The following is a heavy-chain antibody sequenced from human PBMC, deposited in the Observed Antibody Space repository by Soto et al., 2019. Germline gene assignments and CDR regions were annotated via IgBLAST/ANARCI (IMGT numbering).Heavy chain of an antibody. Sequence: QVQLVQAGAEVKKAGSSVKLSCKASGVSFGNSAFSWVRQAPGQGLEFLGRIIPILRTTNYAQKFQDRVTITADESTSTAYMQLSSLRSEDTAVYFCARFGLGTISVPGLDAFDIWGQGTMVTVSS. D-gene: IGHD1-1*01. CDR1: GVSFGNSA. J-gene: IGHJ3*02. CDR3: ARFGLGTISVPGLDAFDI. CDR2: IIPILRTT. V-gene: IGHV1-69*01.